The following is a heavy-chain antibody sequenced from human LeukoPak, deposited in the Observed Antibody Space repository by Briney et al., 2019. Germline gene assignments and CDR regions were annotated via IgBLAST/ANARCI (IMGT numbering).Heavy chain of an antibody. CDR2: IIPIFGTA. J-gene: IGHJ4*02. D-gene: IGHD3-10*01. Sequence: ASVKVSCKXSGGTFSSYAISWVRQAPGQGLEWMGRIIPIFGTANYSQKFQGRVTITTDESTSTAYMELSSLRSEDTAVYYCAREKKKWFGELLYTFDYWGQGTLVTVSS. CDR3: AREKKKWFGELLYTFDY. CDR1: GGTFSSYA. V-gene: IGHV1-69*05.